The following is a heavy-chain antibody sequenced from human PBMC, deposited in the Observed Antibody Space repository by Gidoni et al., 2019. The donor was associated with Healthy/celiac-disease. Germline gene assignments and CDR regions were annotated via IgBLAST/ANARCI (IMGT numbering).Heavy chain of an antibody. CDR2: ISSSSSYI. CDR1: GFTFSSYS. D-gene: IGHD5-12*01. Sequence: EVQLVESGGGLVKPGGSLRLSCAASGFTFSSYSMNWVRQAPGKGLEWVSSISSSSSYIDYADSVKGRFTIARDNAKNSLYLQMNSLRAEDTAVYYCARFQMATIQGFDYWGQGTLVTVSS. J-gene: IGHJ4*02. CDR3: ARFQMATIQGFDY. V-gene: IGHV3-21*01.